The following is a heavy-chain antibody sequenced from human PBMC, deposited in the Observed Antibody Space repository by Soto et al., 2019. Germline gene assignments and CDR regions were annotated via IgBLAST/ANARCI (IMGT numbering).Heavy chain of an antibody. CDR3: ASERRGRVVVAATQTAYYYYYGMDV. D-gene: IGHD2-15*01. CDR1: GGSISSSSYY. V-gene: IGHV4-39*01. Sequence: QLQLQESGPGLVKPSETLSLTCTVSGGSISSSSYYWGWIRQPPGKGLEWIGSIYYSGSTYYNPSLKSRVTISVDTSKNQFSLKLSSVTAADTAVYYCASERRGRVVVAATQTAYYYYYGMDVWGQGTTVTVSS. CDR2: IYYSGST. J-gene: IGHJ6*02.